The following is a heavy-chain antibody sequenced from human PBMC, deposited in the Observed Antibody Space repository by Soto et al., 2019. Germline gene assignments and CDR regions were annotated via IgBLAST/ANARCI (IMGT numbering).Heavy chain of an antibody. D-gene: IGHD2-21*02. V-gene: IGHV1-46*01. Sequence: ASVKVSCKASGYTFTDYYIHWVRQAPGQGLEWMGTVNPSGGNTTKAQHFLGRVTMTRDTSTSTLYMELTSLTSDDTAIYYCARGGHVVVVTAALDYWGQGTLVTVSS. CDR2: VNPSGGNT. CDR1: GYTFTDYY. CDR3: ARGGHVVVVTAALDY. J-gene: IGHJ4*02.